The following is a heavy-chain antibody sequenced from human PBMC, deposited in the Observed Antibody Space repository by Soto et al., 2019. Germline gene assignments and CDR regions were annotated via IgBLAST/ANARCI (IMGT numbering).Heavy chain of an antibody. V-gene: IGHV3-21*01. CDR1: GFTFSSYS. CDR2: ISSSSSYI. J-gene: IGHJ3*02. CDR3: ARGSGWYFDAFDI. Sequence: GGSLRLSCAASGFTFSSYSMNWVRQAPGKGLEWVSSISSSSSYIYYADSVKGRFTISRDNAKNSLYLKMNSLRAEDTAVYYCARGSGWYFDAFDIWGQGTMVTVSS. D-gene: IGHD6-19*01.